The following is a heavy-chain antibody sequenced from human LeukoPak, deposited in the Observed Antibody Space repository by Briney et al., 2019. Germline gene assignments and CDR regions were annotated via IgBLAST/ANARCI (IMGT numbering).Heavy chain of an antibody. CDR3: AKDGDYYGSGNFDY. CDR1: GYTFTNYD. V-gene: IGHV1-8*03. CDR2: MNPNSGNT. D-gene: IGHD3-10*01. Sequence: ASVKVSCKTSGYTFTNYDINWVRQATGQGLEWMGWMNPNSGNTGYAQKFQGRVTITRDTSISTAYMELSSLRSEDTAVYYYAKDGDYYGSGNFDYWGQGTLVTVSS. J-gene: IGHJ4*02.